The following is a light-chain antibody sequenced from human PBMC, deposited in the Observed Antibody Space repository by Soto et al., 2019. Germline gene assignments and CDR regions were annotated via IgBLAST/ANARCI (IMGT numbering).Light chain of an antibody. J-gene: IGKJ1*01. CDR2: GAS. V-gene: IGKV3-20*01. Sequence: EIVLTQAPGTLSLSPGERATLTCRASQSVRSSYLAWYQQRPGQAPRLLMYGASRRPTGIPDRLSGSGSGTDFTLTISRLEPEDFAVDYCQQYGSPGTFGQRTKVDIK. CDR1: QSVRSSY. CDR3: QQYGSPGT.